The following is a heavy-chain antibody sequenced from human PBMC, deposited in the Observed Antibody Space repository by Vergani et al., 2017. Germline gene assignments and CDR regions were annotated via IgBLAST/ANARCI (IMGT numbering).Heavy chain of an antibody. V-gene: IGHV3-20*04. CDR1: GFTFDDYG. Sequence: EVQLVESGGGVVRPGGSLRLSCAASGFTFDDYGMSWVRQAPGKGLEWVSGINWNGGSTGYADSVKGRFTISRDNAKNSLYLQMNSLRAEDTAVYYCARDHRDYNNYPGTFDIWGQGSMVTVSS. J-gene: IGHJ3*02. D-gene: IGHD5-24*01. CDR3: ARDHRDYNNYPGTFDI. CDR2: INWNGGST.